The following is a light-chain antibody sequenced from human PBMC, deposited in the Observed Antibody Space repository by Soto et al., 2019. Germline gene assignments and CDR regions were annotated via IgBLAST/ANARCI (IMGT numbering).Light chain of an antibody. V-gene: IGKV1-9*01. CDR3: QKLTSYPLT. Sequence: DIQLTQAPSFMSASVGDRVTITCRASQGISSYLAWYQQQPGKAPKLLIYAASTLQSGVSSRFNGSGSGTDFTLSISSLQPEDVATYYCQKLTSYPLTFGQGTKVEV. CDR2: AAS. J-gene: IGKJ1*01. CDR1: QGISSY.